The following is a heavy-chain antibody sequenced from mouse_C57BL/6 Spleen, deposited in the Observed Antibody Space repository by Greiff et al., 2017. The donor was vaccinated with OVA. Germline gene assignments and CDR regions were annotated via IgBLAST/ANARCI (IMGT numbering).Heavy chain of an antibody. CDR3: ARPNYGSSYYFGY. J-gene: IGHJ2*01. D-gene: IGHD1-1*01. Sequence: EVKLMESGGGLVKPGGSLKLSCAASGFTFSDYGMHWVRQAPEKGLEWVAYISSGSSTIYYADTVKGRSTIFRDKAKNTLFLQMTSLRSEVTAMYYFARPNYGSSYYFGYWGQVTTLSVSS. CDR2: ISSGSSTI. CDR1: GFTFSDYG. V-gene: IGHV5-17*01.